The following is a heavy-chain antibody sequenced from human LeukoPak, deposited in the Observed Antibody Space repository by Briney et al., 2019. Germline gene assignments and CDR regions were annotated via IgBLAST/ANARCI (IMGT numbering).Heavy chain of an antibody. V-gene: IGHV4-59*08. J-gene: IGHJ4*02. CDR1: GGSISSFY. D-gene: IGHD3-22*01. CDR2: ISYGGGT. CDR3: ARVGDTSGYFYDFDY. Sequence: SETLSLTCAVSGGSISSFYWSWVRQPPGKGLEWVGYISYGGGTTYNPSLKRRVSMSIDTSKNQFSLRLSSVTAADTALYYCARVGDTSGYFYDFDYWGQGTLVTVSS.